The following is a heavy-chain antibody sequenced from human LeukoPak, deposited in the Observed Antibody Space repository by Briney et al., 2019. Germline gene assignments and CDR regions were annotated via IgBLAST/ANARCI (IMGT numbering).Heavy chain of an antibody. CDR1: GFPFSTYD. Sequence: GGSLRLSCVASGFPFSTYDMHWVRQATGKGLEWVSGIGKVDDRYYLGSVRGRFTISREDARNSVYLQMNSLRVDDTAVYYCARGAPNGFDPWGQGTLVTVSS. CDR2: IGKVDDR. J-gene: IGHJ5*02. CDR3: ARGAPNGFDP. V-gene: IGHV3-13*01.